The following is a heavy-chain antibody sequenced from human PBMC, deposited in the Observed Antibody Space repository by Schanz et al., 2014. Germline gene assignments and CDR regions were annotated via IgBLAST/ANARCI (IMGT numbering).Heavy chain of an antibody. Sequence: QVQLQQWGAGLLKPSETLSLTCAVYGGSFSGYYWTWIRQPPGKGLEWIGEIHHSGSTNYNPSLKSRAPISMDTSKNQFSLKLSSVTAADTAVYYCARGEWSTSQFDYWGHGTLVTVSS. V-gene: IGHV4-34*01. D-gene: IGHD2-2*01. CDR3: ARGEWSTSQFDY. CDR1: GGSFSGYY. CDR2: IHHSGST. J-gene: IGHJ4*01.